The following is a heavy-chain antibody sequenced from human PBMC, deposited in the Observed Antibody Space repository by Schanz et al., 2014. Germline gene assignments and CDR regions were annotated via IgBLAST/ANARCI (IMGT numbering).Heavy chain of an antibody. J-gene: IGHJ3*02. CDR3: ARDIQYHYDTSGPVGAFDI. Sequence: QVQLVQSGSELKKPGASVKVSCKASGYTFTRSGISWVRQAPGQGLEWMGWIGGSDGNTNFAQKFQGRVTMTTDTSTSTVYMELTSLRSEDTAVYYCARDIQYHYDTSGPVGAFDIWGQGTVVTVSS. CDR1: GYTFTRSG. V-gene: IGHV1-18*01. D-gene: IGHD3-22*01. CDR2: IGGSDGNT.